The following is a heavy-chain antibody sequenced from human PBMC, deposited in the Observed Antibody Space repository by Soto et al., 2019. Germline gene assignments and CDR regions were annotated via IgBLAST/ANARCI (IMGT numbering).Heavy chain of an antibody. CDR2: IDPSDSQT. CDR3: ARQIYDSDTGPNFQYYFDS. Sequence: PGESLKISCKGSGYSFAGYWITWVRQRPGKGLEWMGRIDPSDSQTYYSPSFRGHVTISATKSITTVFLQWSSLRASDTAMYYCARQIYDSDTGPNFQYYFDSWGQGTPVTVSS. D-gene: IGHD3-22*01. CDR1: GYSFAGYW. V-gene: IGHV5-10-1*01. J-gene: IGHJ4*02.